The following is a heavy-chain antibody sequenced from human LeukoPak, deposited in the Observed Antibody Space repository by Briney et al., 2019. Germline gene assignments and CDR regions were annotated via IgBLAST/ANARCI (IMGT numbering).Heavy chain of an antibody. CDR3: ASGLGIYFDY. D-gene: IGHD1-26*01. V-gene: IGHV3-21*01. CDR2: ISSSSSYI. CDR1: GFTFSSYS. J-gene: IGHJ4*02. Sequence: GGSLRLSCAASGFTFSSYSMNWVRQAPGKGLEWVSSISSSSSYIYYADSVKGRFTISRDNAKNSLYLQMNSLRAEDTAVCYCASGLGIYFDYWGQGTLVTVSS.